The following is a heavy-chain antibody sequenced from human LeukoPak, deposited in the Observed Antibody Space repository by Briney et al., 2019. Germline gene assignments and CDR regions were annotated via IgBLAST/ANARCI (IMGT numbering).Heavy chain of an antibody. D-gene: IGHD2-15*01. J-gene: IGHJ5*02. CDR1: GGSFSGYY. V-gene: IGHV4-34*01. CDR3: ARVFATSFVRSRCRFDP. CDR2: INHSGST. Sequence: SETLSLTCAVYGGSFSGYYWIWIRQPPGKGLEWVGEINHSGSTNYNPSLKSRVTISVDTSTNQFPLKLSSVTAADTAVYYCARVFATSFVRSRCRFDPWGQGTLVTVSS.